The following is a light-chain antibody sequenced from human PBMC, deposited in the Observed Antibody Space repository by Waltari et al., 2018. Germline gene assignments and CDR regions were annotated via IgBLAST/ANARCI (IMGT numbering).Light chain of an antibody. CDR2: GAS. CDR3: QQYNSWLTWT. J-gene: IGKJ1*01. V-gene: IGKV3-15*01. Sequence: EIMMTQSPATLSVSPGDRATLSCRARQNIYTNLAWYQQKPGQTPRLLIYGASTRPTGIPARFSGSGAETEFTLTINSLQSEDFAVYYCQQYNSWLTWTFGQGTKVEIK. CDR1: QNIYTN.